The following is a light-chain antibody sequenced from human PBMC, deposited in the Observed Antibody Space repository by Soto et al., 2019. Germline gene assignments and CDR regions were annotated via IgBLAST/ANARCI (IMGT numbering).Light chain of an antibody. CDR1: STDVGGYKY. J-gene: IGLJ1*01. CDR2: EVN. Sequence: QSALTQPASVSGPPGQSITISCTGTSTDVGGYKYVSWYQQHPGTAPKLMIFEVNGRPSGVSDRFSGSKSGNTASLTISGLQPEDEAEYYCSSFSSSSTPYVFGTGTKLTVL. V-gene: IGLV2-14*01. CDR3: SSFSSSSTPYV.